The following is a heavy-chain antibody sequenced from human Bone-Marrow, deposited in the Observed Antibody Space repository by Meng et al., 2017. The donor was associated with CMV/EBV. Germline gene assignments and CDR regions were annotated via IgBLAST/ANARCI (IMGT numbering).Heavy chain of an antibody. CDR3: ARADSSYFDVSAYYPDAFDI. CDR1: GGSISSSKW. Sequence: GSLRLSCVVSGGSISSSKWWGWVRQPPGKGLEWIGAIHHSGTTNYNTSLKSRVTMSVDKSKNHFSLSLTSVTAADTAVYFCARADSSYFDVSAYYPDAFDIWGQGTVVTVSS. V-gene: IGHV4-4*01. CDR2: IHHSGTT. J-gene: IGHJ3*02. D-gene: IGHD3-22*01.